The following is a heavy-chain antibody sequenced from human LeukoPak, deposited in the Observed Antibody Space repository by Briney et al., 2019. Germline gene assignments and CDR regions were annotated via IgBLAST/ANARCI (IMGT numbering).Heavy chain of an antibody. CDR2: IWYDGSNK. CDR3: AKAYGSGSYYPYYYYYYMDV. D-gene: IGHD3-10*01. V-gene: IGHV3-33*06. CDR1: GFTFSSYG. J-gene: IGHJ6*03. Sequence: PGGSLRLSCAASGFTFSSYGMHWVRQAPGKGLEWVAVIWYDGSNKYYADSVKGRFTIYRDNSKDTLYLQMNSLRAEDTAVYYCAKAYGSGSYYPYYYYYYMDVWGKGTTVTVSS.